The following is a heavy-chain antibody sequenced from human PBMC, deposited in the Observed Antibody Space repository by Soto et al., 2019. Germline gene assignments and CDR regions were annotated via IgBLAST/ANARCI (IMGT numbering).Heavy chain of an antibody. Sequence: GGSLRLSCAASGFTFDDYAMHWVRQAPGKGLEWVSGISWNSGSIGYADSVKGRFTISRDNAKNSLYLQMNSLRAEDTALYYCAKDLYYFWSVSPPAYYSYRAVGGKGTTVTVSS. CDR3: AKDLYYFWSVSPPAYYSYRAV. D-gene: IGHD3-3*01. CDR1: GFTFDDYA. CDR2: ISWNSGSI. V-gene: IGHV3-9*01. J-gene: IGHJ6*03.